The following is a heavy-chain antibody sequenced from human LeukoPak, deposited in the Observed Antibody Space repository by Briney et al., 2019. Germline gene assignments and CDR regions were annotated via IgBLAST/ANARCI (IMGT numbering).Heavy chain of an antibody. CDR1: GFTFSSYS. CDR2: ISSSSSYI. J-gene: IGHJ6*02. CDR3: ARVRIVVVPAAIHGNYYYGMGV. V-gene: IGHV3-21*01. D-gene: IGHD2-2*02. Sequence: PGGSLRFSCAASGFTFSSYSMNWVRQAPGKGLEWVSSISSSSSYIYYADSVKGRFTISRDNAKNSLYLQMNSLRAEDTAVYYCARVRIVVVPAAIHGNYYYGMGVWGQGITVTVSS.